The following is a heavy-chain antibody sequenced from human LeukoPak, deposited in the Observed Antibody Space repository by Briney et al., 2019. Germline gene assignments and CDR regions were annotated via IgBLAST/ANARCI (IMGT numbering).Heavy chain of an antibody. CDR1: GFTFSSHA. D-gene: IGHD3-3*01. J-gene: IGHJ4*02. V-gene: IGHV3-23*01. CDR2: ISGSGVST. CDR3: AKRHYDFWSGYQNQMYYFDY. Sequence: GGSLRLSCAASGFTFSSHAMSWVRQAPGKGLEWVSAISGSGVSTYYADSVKGRFTISRDNSKNTLYLQMNSLRAEDTAVYYCAKRHYDFWSGYQNQMYYFDYWGQGTLVTVSS.